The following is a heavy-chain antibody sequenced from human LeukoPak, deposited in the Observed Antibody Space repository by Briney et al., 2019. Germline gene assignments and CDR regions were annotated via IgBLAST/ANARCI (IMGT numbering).Heavy chain of an antibody. CDR1: GYTLTELS. J-gene: IGHJ4*02. V-gene: IGHV1-2*02. Sequence: GASVKVSCKVSGYTLTELSMHWVRQAPGQGLEWMGWINPNSGDTNYAQKFQGRVTMTRDTSINTAYMELSRLRSDDTAVYYCARDRSPAPGRSYGRGHFDYWGQGTLVTVSS. CDR3: ARDRSPAPGRSYGRGHFDY. D-gene: IGHD5-18*01. CDR2: INPNSGDT.